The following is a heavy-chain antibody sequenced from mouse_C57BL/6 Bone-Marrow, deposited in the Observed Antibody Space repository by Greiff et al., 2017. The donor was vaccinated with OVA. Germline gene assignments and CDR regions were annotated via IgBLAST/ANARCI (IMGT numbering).Heavy chain of an antibody. CDR1: GFTFSSYG. CDR3: ARHDYYGSSYYYFDY. CDR2: ISSGGSYT. J-gene: IGHJ2*01. D-gene: IGHD1-1*01. V-gene: IGHV5-6*01. Sequence: EVKLMESGGDLVKPGGPLKLSCAASGFTFSSYGMSWVRQTPDKRLEWVATISSGGSYTYYPASVKGRFTITRDNAKNTLYLQMSSLKSEDTAMYYCARHDYYGSSYYYFDYWGQGTTLTVSS.